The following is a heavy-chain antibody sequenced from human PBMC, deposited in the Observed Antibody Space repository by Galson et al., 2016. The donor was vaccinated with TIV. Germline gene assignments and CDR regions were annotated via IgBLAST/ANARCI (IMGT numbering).Heavy chain of an antibody. V-gene: IGHV2-5*02. CDR2: IYWDDDK. J-gene: IGHJ5*01. Sequence: PALVKPTQTLTLTCSFSGFSLSTSGVSVGWIRQPPGKALECLALIYWDDDKRYSPSLKSRLTITKDASKNQVVLTLTNMDPVDTAAYYCAHRLEFLGFDSWGQGTPVTVSS. CDR1: GFSLSTSGVS. D-gene: IGHD3-10*01. CDR3: AHRLEFLGFDS.